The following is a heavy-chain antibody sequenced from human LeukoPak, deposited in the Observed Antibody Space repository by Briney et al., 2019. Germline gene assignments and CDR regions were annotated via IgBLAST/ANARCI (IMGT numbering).Heavy chain of an antibody. J-gene: IGHJ4*02. Sequence: PGGSLRLSCEASGFTFDDFAMQWVRQVPGKGLEWVSGISWNSGRIGYAGSVKGRFTISRDNAKNSLYLQMNSLRAEDTALYYCAKGYISSSCPHFDYWGQGTLVTVSS. CDR1: GFTFDDFA. CDR3: AKGYISSSCPHFDY. D-gene: IGHD6-13*01. CDR2: ISWNSGRI. V-gene: IGHV3-9*01.